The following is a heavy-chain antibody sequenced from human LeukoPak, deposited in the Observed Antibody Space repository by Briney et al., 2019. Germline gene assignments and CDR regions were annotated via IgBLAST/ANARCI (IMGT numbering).Heavy chain of an antibody. CDR3: ARQGFDP. Sequence: SETLSLTCTVSGGSISSSDHYWAWIRQPPGKTLEWIGNIFSDGSTYYNPSLQSRVTISVDTSKNQFSLKLTSVTAADTAVYYCARQGFDPWGQGTLVTVSS. V-gene: IGHV4-39*01. J-gene: IGHJ5*02. CDR2: IFSDGST. CDR1: GGSISSSDHY.